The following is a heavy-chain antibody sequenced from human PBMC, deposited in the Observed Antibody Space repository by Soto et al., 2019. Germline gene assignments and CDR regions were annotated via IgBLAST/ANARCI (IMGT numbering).Heavy chain of an antibody. J-gene: IGHJ6*02. Sequence: GSGPTLVNPTQTLTLTCTFSGFSLSTSGMCVSWIRQPPGKALEWLALIDWDDDKYYSTSLKTRLTISKDTSKNQVVLTMTNMDPVDTATYYCARIRYSSGPNYYYYGMDVWGQGTTVTVSS. V-gene: IGHV2-70*01. CDR3: ARIRYSSGPNYYYYGMDV. D-gene: IGHD6-19*01. CDR2: IDWDDDK. CDR1: GFSLSTSGMC.